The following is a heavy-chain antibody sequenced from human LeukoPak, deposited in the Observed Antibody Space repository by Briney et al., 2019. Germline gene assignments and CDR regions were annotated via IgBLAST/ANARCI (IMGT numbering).Heavy chain of an antibody. V-gene: IGHV4-38-2*02. D-gene: IGHD2-2*02. CDR1: GYSITSGYY. CDR3: ARHSRRCSSTTCYTGAFDI. CDR2: VYHSGDT. Sequence: PSETLSLTCTISGYSITSGYYWGWIRQPPGKGLECIGSVYHSGDTYYNPSLKSRVTISVDTSENQFSLKLTSVTAADKALYFCARHSRRCSSTTCYTGAFDIWGPGTVVTVSS. J-gene: IGHJ3*02.